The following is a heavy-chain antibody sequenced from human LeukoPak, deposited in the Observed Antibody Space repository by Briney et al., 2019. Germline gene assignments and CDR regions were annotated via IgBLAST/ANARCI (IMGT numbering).Heavy chain of an antibody. CDR3: ARSYCSSTSCYPFDY. Sequence: GASVKVSCKASGGTFSSYAISWVRQAPGQGLEWMGGIIPIFGTANYAQKFQGRVTITADESTSTAYMELSSLRSEDTAVYYCARSYCSSTSCYPFDYWGQGTLVTASS. V-gene: IGHV1-69*13. J-gene: IGHJ4*02. CDR1: GGTFSSYA. D-gene: IGHD2-2*01. CDR2: IIPIFGTA.